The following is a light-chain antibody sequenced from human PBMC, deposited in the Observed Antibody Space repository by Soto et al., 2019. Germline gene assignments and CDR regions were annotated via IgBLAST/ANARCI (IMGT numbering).Light chain of an antibody. J-gene: IGKJ5*01. CDR1: QGIGIF. CDR2: GES. CDR3: QNYNSAPIT. V-gene: IGKV1-27*01. Sequence: DIQMTQSPSSLSASVGDRVTITCRASQGIGIFLAWYQQKPGKVLKLLIYGESTLQSGVPSRFSGSGSGTDFTLTISSLQPEDVATYYCQNYNSAPITFGQGTRLEIK.